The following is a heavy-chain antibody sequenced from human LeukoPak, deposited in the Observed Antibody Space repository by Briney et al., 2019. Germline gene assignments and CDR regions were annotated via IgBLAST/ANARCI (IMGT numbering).Heavy chain of an antibody. CDR2: LYDSGST. V-gene: IGHV4-59*01. CDR3: AKETSSGNFVTIDC. CDR1: GGSISSYD. Sequence: SETLSLTCTVSGGSISSYDWSWIRQPPGKGLEWIGSLYDSGSTNYNPSLKSRVTISVDTSKNQFSLKLSSVTAADTAVYYCAKETSSGNFVTIDCWGQGTLVTVSS. J-gene: IGHJ4*02. D-gene: IGHD1-26*01.